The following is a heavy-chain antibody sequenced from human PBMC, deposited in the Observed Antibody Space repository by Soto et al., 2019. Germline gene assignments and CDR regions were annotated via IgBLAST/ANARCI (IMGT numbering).Heavy chain of an antibody. CDR3: ARDPRDYSSSSTCYYYYGMDV. V-gene: IGHV3-30-3*01. D-gene: IGHD6-6*01. Sequence: QVQLVESGGGVVQPGRSLRLSCAASGFTFSSYAMHWVRQAPGKGLEWVAVISYDGSNKYYADSVKGRFTISRDNSKNTLYLQMNSLRAEDTAVYYCARDPRDYSSSSTCYYYYGMDVWGQGTTVTVSS. CDR1: GFTFSSYA. CDR2: ISYDGSNK. J-gene: IGHJ6*02.